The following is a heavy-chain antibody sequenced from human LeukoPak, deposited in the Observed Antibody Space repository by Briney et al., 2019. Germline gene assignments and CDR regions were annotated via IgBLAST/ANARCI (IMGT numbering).Heavy chain of an antibody. Sequence: GGSLRLSCAASGFTFSSYGMHWVRQAPGKGLEWVAVIWYDGSNKYYADSVKGRFTISRDNSKNTLYLQMNSLRVEDTAVYYCARGRSRQYAPFDYWGQGTLVTVSS. V-gene: IGHV3-33*01. J-gene: IGHJ4*02. D-gene: IGHD2-2*01. CDR2: IWYDGSNK. CDR1: GFTFSSYG. CDR3: ARGRSRQYAPFDY.